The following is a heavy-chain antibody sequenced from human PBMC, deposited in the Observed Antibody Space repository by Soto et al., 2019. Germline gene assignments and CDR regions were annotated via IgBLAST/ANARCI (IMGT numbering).Heavy chain of an antibody. J-gene: IGHJ4*02. CDR1: GYTFTGYY. Sequence: ASVKVSCKASGYTFTGYYMHWVRQAPGQGLEWMGWINPKSGGTNYAQKFQGWVTMTRDTSISTAYMELSRLRSDDTAVYYCARGPDIVVVVAATHFDYWGQGTLVTVLL. V-gene: IGHV1-2*04. CDR2: INPKSGGT. D-gene: IGHD2-15*01. CDR3: ARGPDIVVVVAATHFDY.